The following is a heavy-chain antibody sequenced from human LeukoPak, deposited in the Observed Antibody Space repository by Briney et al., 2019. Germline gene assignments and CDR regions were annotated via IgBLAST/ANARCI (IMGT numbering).Heavy chain of an antibody. V-gene: IGHV3-21*01. D-gene: IGHD5-12*01. Sequence: GGSLRLSCAASGFTFSSYSMNWVRQAPGKGLEWVSSISSSSSYIYYADSVKGRSTISRDNAKNSLYLQMNSLRAEDTAVYYCARDRYSGYGAFDYWGQGTLVTVSS. J-gene: IGHJ4*02. CDR2: ISSSSSYI. CDR1: GFTFSSYS. CDR3: ARDRYSGYGAFDY.